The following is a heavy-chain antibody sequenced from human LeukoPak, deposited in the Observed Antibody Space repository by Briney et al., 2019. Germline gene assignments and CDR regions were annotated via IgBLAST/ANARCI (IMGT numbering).Heavy chain of an antibody. CDR2: IYPGDSDT. CDR1: GYSLTNNW. Sequence: GESLKISCQVSGYSLTNNWIGWVRQVPGKGLEWMGLIYPGDSDTRYSPSFQGQVTFSVDKSISTAYLQWSSPKASDTAMYYCARFGLTSSLDYWGQGTLVTVSS. V-gene: IGHV5-51*01. J-gene: IGHJ4*02. D-gene: IGHD6-13*01. CDR3: ARFGLTSSLDY.